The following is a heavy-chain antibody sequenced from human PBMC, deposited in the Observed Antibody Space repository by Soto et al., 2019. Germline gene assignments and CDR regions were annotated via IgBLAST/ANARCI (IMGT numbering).Heavy chain of an antibody. CDR3: ARATEWKGLDI. V-gene: IGHV3-53*02. CDR1: GFSVSGDY. CDR2: IYRGGTT. D-gene: IGHD3-3*01. Sequence: DVQLVETGGGLIQPGGSLRLSCAASGFSVSGDYMNWVRQGPGKGLEWVSVIYRGGTTYYADSVRGRFTISRDDSENTLFLQMNSLRAEDTAVYYCARATEWKGLDIWGQGTMVTVSS. J-gene: IGHJ3*02.